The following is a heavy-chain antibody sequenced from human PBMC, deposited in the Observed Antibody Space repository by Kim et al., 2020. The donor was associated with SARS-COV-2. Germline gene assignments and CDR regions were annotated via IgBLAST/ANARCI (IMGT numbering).Heavy chain of an antibody. D-gene: IGHD3-10*01. V-gene: IGHV3-33*06. CDR1: GFTFSSYG. Sequence: GGSLRLSCAASGFTFSSYGMHWVRQAPGKGLEWVAVIWYDGSNKYYADSVKGRFTISRDNSKNTLYLQMNSLRAEDTAVYYCAKEGRVRGVIGRNWFDPWGQGTLVTVSS. CDR3: AKEGRVRGVIGRNWFDP. CDR2: IWYDGSNK. J-gene: IGHJ5*02.